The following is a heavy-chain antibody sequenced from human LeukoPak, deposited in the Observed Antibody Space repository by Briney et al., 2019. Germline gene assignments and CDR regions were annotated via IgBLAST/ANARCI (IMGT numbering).Heavy chain of an antibody. J-gene: IGHJ4*02. D-gene: IGHD6-13*01. CDR1: GFTFSSYG. CDR3: ARVYSSTWAFDY. Sequence: GGSLRLSCAASGFTFSSYGMHWVRQAPGKGLEWVAVISYDGSNKYYADSVKGRFTISRDNSKNTGYLQMNSLRAEDTAVYYCARVYSSTWAFDYWGQGTLVTVAS. CDR2: ISYDGSNK. V-gene: IGHV3-30*03.